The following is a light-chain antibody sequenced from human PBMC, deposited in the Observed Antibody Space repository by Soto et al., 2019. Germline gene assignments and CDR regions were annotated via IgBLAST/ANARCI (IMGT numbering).Light chain of an antibody. CDR3: QQYEGNQT. J-gene: IGKJ1*01. CDR1: QTIDRW. CDR2: DAF. V-gene: IGKV1-5*01. Sequence: DIQLTQSPSTLSASIGDRVVITCRASQTIDRWLAWYQQRPGLAPRLLIYDAFTLDSGVPSRFSGRGSETEFTLTISSLKPDDFATYVFQQYEGNQTFGQGANVEVK.